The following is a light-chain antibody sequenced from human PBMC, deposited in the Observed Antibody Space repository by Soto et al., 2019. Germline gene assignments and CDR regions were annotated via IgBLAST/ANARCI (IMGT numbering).Light chain of an antibody. V-gene: IGKV3-20*01. CDR2: GTS. CDR1: ESIYSAY. J-gene: IGKJ5*01. CDR3: QQYGNSPIT. Sequence: EFVLTQSPCTLSLSRGERATLSCRASESIYSAYLGWYQQKPGQAPRLLIYGTSSRATGVPDRFSGSGSGTGFTLTISRLEPEDFAVYYCQQYGNSPITFGQGTRLEIK.